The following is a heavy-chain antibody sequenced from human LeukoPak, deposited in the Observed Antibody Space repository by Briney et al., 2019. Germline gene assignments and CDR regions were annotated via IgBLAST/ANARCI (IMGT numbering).Heavy chain of an antibody. CDR1: GGSMNSYY. CDR2: IYTTGTT. Sequence: SSETLSLTWTLSGGSMNSYYWGWVRQPAGKGLECIGRIYTTGTTNYTPSLKSRLSMSVETPKNQFSLRLSSVTAADTAVYYCGRQGYTASYYFLDYWSQGTLVTVSS. D-gene: IGHD1-26*01. V-gene: IGHV4-4*07. J-gene: IGHJ4*02. CDR3: GRQGYTASYYFLDY.